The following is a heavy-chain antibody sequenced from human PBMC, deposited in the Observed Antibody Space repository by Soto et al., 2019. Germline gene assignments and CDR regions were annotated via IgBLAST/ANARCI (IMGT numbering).Heavy chain of an antibody. CDR1: GFTFTRYS. CDR3: ARESEDLTSNFDY. V-gene: IGHV3-21*06. Sequence: GGSLRLSCAASGFTFTRYSMNWVRQAPGKGLEWVSSISSTTNYIYYGDSMEGRFTISRDNGKNSLYLEMHSLRAEDTAVYYCARESEDLTSNFDYWGQGTLVTVSS. CDR2: ISSTTNYI. J-gene: IGHJ4*02.